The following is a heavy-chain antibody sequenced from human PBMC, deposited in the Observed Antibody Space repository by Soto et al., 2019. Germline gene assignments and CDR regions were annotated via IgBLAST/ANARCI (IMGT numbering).Heavy chain of an antibody. CDR1: GFTFSSCE. J-gene: IGHJ3*02. Sequence: GGSLRLSCAASGFTFSSCEMNWVRQAPGKGLEWVSYISSSGSTIYYADSVKGRFTISRDNAKNSLYLQMNSLRAEDTAVYYCARDFSCSSTSCYSPDAFDIWGQGTMVTVSS. CDR3: ARDFSCSSTSCYSPDAFDI. CDR2: ISSSGSTI. V-gene: IGHV3-48*03. D-gene: IGHD2-2*01.